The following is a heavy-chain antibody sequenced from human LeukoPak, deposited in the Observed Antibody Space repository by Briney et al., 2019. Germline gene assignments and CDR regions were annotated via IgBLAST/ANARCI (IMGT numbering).Heavy chain of an antibody. CDR3: ARQYTYGYDFDY. Sequence: SETLSLTCTVSGGYISSSSYNWGWIRQPPGKGLEWVGSIYYSGSTYYSPSLQSRVTISVDTSKNQFSLKLTSVTAADTAVYYCARQYTYGYDFDYWGQGTPVTVSS. CDR2: IYYSGST. CDR1: GGYISSSSYN. J-gene: IGHJ4*02. D-gene: IGHD5-18*01. V-gene: IGHV4-39*01.